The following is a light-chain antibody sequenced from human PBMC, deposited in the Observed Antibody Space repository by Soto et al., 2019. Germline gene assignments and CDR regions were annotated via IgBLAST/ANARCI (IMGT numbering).Light chain of an antibody. Sequence: DIQMTQSPSSLSASVGDRVTITCRASQSITIYLNWYQQKPGEAPNLLIFGASTLQSGVPSRFSGSGSGTDYTLTITNLQPEDFATYFCQQSYDSPPTFGPGTNADIK. J-gene: IGKJ3*01. CDR2: GAS. V-gene: IGKV1-39*01. CDR3: QQSYDSPPT. CDR1: QSITIY.